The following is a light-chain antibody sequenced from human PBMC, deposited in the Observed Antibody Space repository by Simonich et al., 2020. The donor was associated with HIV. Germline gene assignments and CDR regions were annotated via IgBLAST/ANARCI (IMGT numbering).Light chain of an antibody. Sequence: DIQLTQSPSFLSAPVGDSVTITCRASQGISSYLAWYQQKPGKAPKLLIYAASTLQSGVPSRFSGSGSGTEVTLTISSLQPEDFATYYCQQLNSFTFGPGTKVDIK. V-gene: IGKV1-9*01. CDR1: QGISSY. CDR3: QQLNSFT. CDR2: AAS. J-gene: IGKJ3*01.